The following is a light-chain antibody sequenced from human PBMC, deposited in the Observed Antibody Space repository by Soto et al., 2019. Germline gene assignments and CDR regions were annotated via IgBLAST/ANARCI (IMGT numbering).Light chain of an antibody. CDR3: QQYSTYTPRT. V-gene: IGKV1-5*03. Sequence: DIQRTHSPSTLSASVLYRVTITCRSSQSISIWLAWYQQKPGKAPKILIYKSSSLESGVPSRFSGSGSGTEFTLTISSLQPDDFATYYCQQYSTYTPRTFGQGTKVDIK. CDR2: KSS. J-gene: IGKJ1*01. CDR1: QSISIW.